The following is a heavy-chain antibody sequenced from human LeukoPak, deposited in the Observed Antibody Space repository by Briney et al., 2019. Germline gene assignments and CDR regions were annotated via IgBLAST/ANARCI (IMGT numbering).Heavy chain of an antibody. Sequence: LGESLKISCKGSGYSFTSNWIGWVRPMPGKGLEWMGIIYPSDSDTRYSPSFQGQVTISVDKSISTAYLQWSSLKASDTAMYYCARLPGAYWYFDLWGRGTLVTVSS. V-gene: IGHV5-51*01. D-gene: IGHD7-27*01. J-gene: IGHJ2*01. CDR1: GYSFTSNW. CDR2: IYPSDSDT. CDR3: ARLPGAYWYFDL.